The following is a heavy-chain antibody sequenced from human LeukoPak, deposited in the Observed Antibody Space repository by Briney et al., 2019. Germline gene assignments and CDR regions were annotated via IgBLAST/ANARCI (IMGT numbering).Heavy chain of an antibody. J-gene: IGHJ4*02. Sequence: EASVKVSCKASGYTFTSYGISWVRQAPGQGLEWMGIINPSGGSTSYAQKFQGRVTMTRDTSTSTVYMELSSLRSEDTAVYYCARSPSRHYGYFDYWGQGTLVTVSS. CDR3: ARSPSRHYGYFDY. CDR1: GYTFTSYG. V-gene: IGHV1-46*01. CDR2: INPSGGST. D-gene: IGHD4-17*01.